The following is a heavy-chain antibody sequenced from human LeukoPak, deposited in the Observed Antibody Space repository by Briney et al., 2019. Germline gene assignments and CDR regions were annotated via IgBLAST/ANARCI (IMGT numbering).Heavy chain of an antibody. CDR2: ISSIGGST. CDR1: GFTFSSYA. CDR3: AKEAGNGWSYFDY. V-gene: IGHV3-23*01. J-gene: IGHJ4*02. D-gene: IGHD6-19*01. Sequence: GGSLRLSCAASGFTFSSYAMSWVRQAPGKGLEWVSGISSIGGSTFYADSVKGRFTISKDNSKKTVFLQMISLRAEDTAVYHCAKEAGNGWSYFDYWGQGTLVTVSS.